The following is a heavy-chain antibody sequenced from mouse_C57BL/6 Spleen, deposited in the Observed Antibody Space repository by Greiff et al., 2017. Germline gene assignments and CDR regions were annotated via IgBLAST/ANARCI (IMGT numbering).Heavy chain of an antibody. Sequence: VQLQQSGAELVKPGASVKLSCKASGYTFTSYWMHWVKQRPGQGLEWIGMIHPNSGSTNYNEKFKSKATLTVDKSSSTAYMQLSSLTSEDSAVYYCARDGYSRYFDVLGTGTTVTVAS. D-gene: IGHD2-3*01. CDR3: ARDGYSRYFDV. J-gene: IGHJ1*03. V-gene: IGHV1-64*01. CDR2: IHPNSGST. CDR1: GYTFTSYW.